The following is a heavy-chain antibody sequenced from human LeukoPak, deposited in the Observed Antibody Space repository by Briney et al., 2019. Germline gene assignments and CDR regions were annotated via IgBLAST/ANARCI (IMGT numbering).Heavy chain of an antibody. V-gene: IGHV4-39*01. CDR1: GGSISSNHYY. Sequence: SETLSLTCTVSGGSISSNHYYWGWIRQPPGKGLEWIGSLYYSGNTYYNPSLKSRVTISVDTSKNQFSLRLSSVTAADSAVYYCAGWMQLWSTTLNGLKSFQHWGQGTLVTVSS. CDR2: LYYSGNT. D-gene: IGHD5-18*01. CDR3: AGWMQLWSTTLNGLKSFQH. J-gene: IGHJ1*01.